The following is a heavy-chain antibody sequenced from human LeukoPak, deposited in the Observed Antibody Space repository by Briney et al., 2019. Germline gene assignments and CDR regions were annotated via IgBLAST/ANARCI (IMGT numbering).Heavy chain of an antibody. CDR2: VSTGSNYI. CDR1: GFTFSSYS. CDR3: ARWNLGSDY. Sequence: PGGSLRLSCTASGFTFSSYSLNWVRQAPGKGLEWVSSVSTGSNYIYYADSVKGRFTISRDNDKNSLYLQMNSLRAEDTGVYYCARWNLGSDYWGQGTLVTVSS. D-gene: IGHD1-1*01. J-gene: IGHJ4*02. V-gene: IGHV3-21*03.